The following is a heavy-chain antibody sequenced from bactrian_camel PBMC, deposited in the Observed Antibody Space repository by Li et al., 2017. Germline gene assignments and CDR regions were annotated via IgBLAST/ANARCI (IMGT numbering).Heavy chain of an antibody. Sequence: VQLVESGGGLVQPGGSLRHSCAASGYTFSSYDMSWVRQAPGKGLEWVSAISSGGGSTLYADSVKGRFTISRDNAKNTLYLQMNSLKTEDTAVYYCATAVWGQGTQVTVS. CDR3: ATAV. V-gene: IGHV3S40*01. CDR1: GYTFSSYD. CDR2: ISSGGGST. J-gene: IGHJ4*01.